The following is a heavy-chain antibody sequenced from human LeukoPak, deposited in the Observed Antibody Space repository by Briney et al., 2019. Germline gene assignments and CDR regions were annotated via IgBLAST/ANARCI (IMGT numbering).Heavy chain of an antibody. Sequence: PGESLKISWKGSGYSFTSYWIGWVRQMPGKGLEWMGIIYPGDSDTRYSPSFQGQVTISADKSISTAYLQWSSLKASDTAMYYCARRPEYSSGWYRAPFDYWGQGTLVTVSS. CDR3: ARRPEYSSGWYRAPFDY. D-gene: IGHD6-19*01. CDR1: GYSFTSYW. J-gene: IGHJ4*02. CDR2: IYPGDSDT. V-gene: IGHV5-51*01.